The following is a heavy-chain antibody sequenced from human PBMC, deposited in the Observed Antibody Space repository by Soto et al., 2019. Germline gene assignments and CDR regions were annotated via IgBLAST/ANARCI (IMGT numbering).Heavy chain of an antibody. Sequence: QVQLVQSGAAVKKPGSSVTVSCQASGGTFSSYAISWVRQSPGQGLEWMGGIIPIFGTANYAQKFQGRVTITADESTSTAYMELSSLRSEDTAVYYCAVSGRRDAFDIWGQGTMVTVSS. CDR3: AVSGRRDAFDI. CDR2: IIPIFGTA. V-gene: IGHV1-69*01. CDR1: GGTFSSYA. J-gene: IGHJ3*02. D-gene: IGHD1-26*01.